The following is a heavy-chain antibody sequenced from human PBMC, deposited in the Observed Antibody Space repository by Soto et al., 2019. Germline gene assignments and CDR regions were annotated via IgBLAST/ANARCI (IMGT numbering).Heavy chain of an antibody. V-gene: IGHV1-2*02. D-gene: IGHD3-10*01. CDR1: GYTFTGYY. CDR2: INPNSGGT. J-gene: IGHJ3*02. Sequence: ASVKVACKASGYTFTGYYMHWVRQAPGQGLEWMGWINPNSGGTNYAQKFQGRVTITADKSTSTAYMELSSLRSEDTAVYYCASVGFTMVRGVIIPLGAFDIWGQWTMVTVSS. CDR3: ASVGFTMVRGVIIPLGAFDI.